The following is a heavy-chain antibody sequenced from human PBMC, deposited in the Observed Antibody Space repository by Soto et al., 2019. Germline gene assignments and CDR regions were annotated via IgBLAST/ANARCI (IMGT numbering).Heavy chain of an antibody. CDR3: ASVAAAGSRWLDF. V-gene: IGHV4-59*01. Sequence: RWIMKTPGKGLEWIGYIYYSGSTNYNPSLKSRVTISVDTSKNQFSLKLSSVTAADTAVYYCASVAAAGSRWLDFRRHRTPVTVSS. D-gene: IGHD6-13*01. J-gene: IGHJ5*01. CDR2: IYYSGST.